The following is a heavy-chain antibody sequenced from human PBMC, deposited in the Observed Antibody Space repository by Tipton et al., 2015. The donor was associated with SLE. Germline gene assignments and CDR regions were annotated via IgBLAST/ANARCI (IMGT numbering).Heavy chain of an antibody. CDR1: GGSISSGSYY. Sequence: TLSLTCTVSGGSISSGSYYWSWIRQPAGKGLEWIGRIYTSGSTNYNPSLKSRVTISVDRSKNQFSLKLSSVTAADTAVYYCARGSGYSGYERDFDYWGQGTLVTVSS. CDR2: IYTSGST. CDR3: ARGSGYSGYERDFDY. J-gene: IGHJ4*02. D-gene: IGHD5-12*01. V-gene: IGHV4-61*02.